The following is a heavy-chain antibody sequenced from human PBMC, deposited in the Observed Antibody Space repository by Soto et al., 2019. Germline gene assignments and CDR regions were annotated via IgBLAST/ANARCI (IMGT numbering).Heavy chain of an antibody. J-gene: IGHJ6*02. V-gene: IGHV3-23*01. Sequence: EVQLLESGGGLVQPGGSLRLSCAASGFTFNYYAMGWVRQAPGKGLEWVSTTTGSGGDTYYADSVRGRFTISRDNSKNTLYLEMSSLRAEDTAIYYCAKVEVAHNHSYGMDVWGQGTTVTVSS. CDR3: AKVEVAHNHSYGMDV. CDR1: GFTFNYYA. CDR2: TTGSGGDT. D-gene: IGHD2-15*01.